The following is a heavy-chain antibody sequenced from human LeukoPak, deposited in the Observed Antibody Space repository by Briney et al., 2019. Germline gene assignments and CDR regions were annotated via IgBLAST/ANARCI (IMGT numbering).Heavy chain of an antibody. J-gene: IGHJ4*02. V-gene: IGHV3-7*01. CDR3: ARNIHTYYYDSSGYYLDY. Sequence: GGSLRLSCVASGFPFSSYWMTWVRQAPGKGLEWVANIKQDGSKKSYVDSVKGRFTISRDNAKNSLYLQMNSLRAEDTAVYYCARNIHTYYYDSSGYYLDYWGQGTLVTVSS. CDR2: IKQDGSKK. CDR1: GFPFSSYW. D-gene: IGHD3-22*01.